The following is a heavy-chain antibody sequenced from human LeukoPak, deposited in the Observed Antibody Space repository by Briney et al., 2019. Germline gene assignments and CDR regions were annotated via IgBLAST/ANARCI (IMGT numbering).Heavy chain of an antibody. CDR3: ARTPRTYYDFWSGPGHFDY. V-gene: IGHV4-61*01. Sequence: PSETLSLTCTVSGVSVSSGSYYWSWLRQPPGKGLEWIGYIYYSGSTNYDPSLKSRVTISVDTSKNQFSLKLSSVTAADTAVYYCARTPRTYYDFWSGPGHFDYWGQGTLVTVSS. J-gene: IGHJ4*02. D-gene: IGHD3-3*01. CDR2: IYYSGST. CDR1: GVSVSSGSYY.